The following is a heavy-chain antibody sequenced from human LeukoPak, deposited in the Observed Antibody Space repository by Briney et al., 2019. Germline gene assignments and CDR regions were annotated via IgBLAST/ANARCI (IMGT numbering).Heavy chain of an antibody. J-gene: IGHJ4*02. V-gene: IGHV3-30-3*01. CDR1: GFTFSSYA. Sequence: PGRSLRLSCAASGFTFSSYAIHWVRQAPGKGRAGVAVISYDGSNKYYADSVKGRFTISRDNSKNTLYLQMNSLRAEDTAVYYCAREYYYDSSGYSNNWGQGTLVTVSS. CDR3: AREYYYDSSGYSNN. D-gene: IGHD3-22*01. CDR2: ISYDGSNK.